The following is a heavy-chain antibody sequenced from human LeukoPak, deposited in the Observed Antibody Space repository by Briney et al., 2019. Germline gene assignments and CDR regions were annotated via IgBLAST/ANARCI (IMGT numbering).Heavy chain of an antibody. J-gene: IGHJ2*01. Sequence: GRSQRLSCAASGFTFSSYVMSWVRQAPGRGLEWVSVISGSGGSTYYADSVKGRFTISRDNSKNTLYLQMNSLRAEDTAVYYCAKSSWAAAGTVYWYFDLWGRGTLATVSS. CDR3: AKSSWAAAGTVYWYFDL. V-gene: IGHV3-23*01. CDR2: ISGSGGST. CDR1: GFTFSSYV. D-gene: IGHD6-13*01.